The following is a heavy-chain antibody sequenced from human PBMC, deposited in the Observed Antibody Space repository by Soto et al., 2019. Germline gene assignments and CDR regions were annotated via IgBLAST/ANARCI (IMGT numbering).Heavy chain of an antibody. Sequence: SETLSLTCAVYGGSFSGYYWSWIRQPPGKGLEWIGEINHSGNTNYNPSLKSRVTISVDTSKNQFSLKLSSVTAADTAVYYCERHNYDGSGYYYYYYGMDVWGQGTTVTVSS. J-gene: IGHJ6*02. CDR3: ERHNYDGSGYYYYYYGMDV. D-gene: IGHD3-22*01. CDR2: INHSGNT. V-gene: IGHV4-34*01. CDR1: GGSFSGYY.